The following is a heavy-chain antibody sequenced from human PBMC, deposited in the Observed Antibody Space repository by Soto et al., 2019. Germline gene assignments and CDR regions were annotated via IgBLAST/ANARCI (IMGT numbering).Heavy chain of an antibody. D-gene: IGHD3-22*01. Sequence: QVQLVQSGAEVKKPGASVKVSCKASGYTFTSYGISWVRQAPGQGLEWMGWISAYNGNTNYAQQLQGRVTMTTDTATSTAYMEMRSLRSDDTAVYYWARGSLPYYYDSSGYYPPDYWGQGTLVTVSS. CDR1: GYTFTSYG. CDR2: ISAYNGNT. V-gene: IGHV1-18*04. CDR3: ARGSLPYYYDSSGYYPPDY. J-gene: IGHJ4*02.